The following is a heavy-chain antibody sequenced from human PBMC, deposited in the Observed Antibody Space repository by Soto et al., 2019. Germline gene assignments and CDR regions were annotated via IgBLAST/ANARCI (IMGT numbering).Heavy chain of an antibody. D-gene: IGHD2-2*01. J-gene: IGHJ6*02. CDR2: FDPEDGET. CDR1: GYTLTELS. Sequence: ASVKVSFKVSGYTLTELSMHWVRPAPGKGLEWMGGFDPEDGETIYAQKFQGRVTMTEDTSTDTAYMELSSLRSEDTAVYYCATLSIRVVPAAISHYGMDVWGQGTTVTVSS. V-gene: IGHV1-24*01. CDR3: ATLSIRVVPAAISHYGMDV.